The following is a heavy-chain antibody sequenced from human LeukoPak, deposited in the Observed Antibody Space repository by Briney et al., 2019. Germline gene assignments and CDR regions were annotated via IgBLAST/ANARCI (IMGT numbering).Heavy chain of an antibody. J-gene: IGHJ6*04. CDR1: GFNFSNNV. Sequence: PGGSLRVPCAASGFNFSNNVIHWVRPAPGKGLEWVAMISYDGSDKYYADSVKGRFTISRDNSKNTLYLQMTSLRAEDTAVYYCARDLYGSRSKRCGMDVWGKGTTVTVST. CDR2: ISYDGSDK. D-gene: IGHD3-10*01. V-gene: IGHV3-30*04. CDR3: ARDLYGSRSKRCGMDV.